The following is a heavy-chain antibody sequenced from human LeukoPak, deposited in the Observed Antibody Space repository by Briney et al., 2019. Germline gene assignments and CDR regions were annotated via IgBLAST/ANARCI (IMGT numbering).Heavy chain of an antibody. J-gene: IGHJ4*02. V-gene: IGHV4-39*01. CDR2: IYYSGST. CDR1: GGSISSYY. CDR3: ASADCSSTSCYHAFDY. D-gene: IGHD2-2*01. Sequence: PSETLSLTCTVSGGSISSYYWGWIRQPPGKGLEWIGSIYYSGSTYYNPSLKSRVTISVDTSKNQFSLKLSSVTAADTAVYYCASADCSSTSCYHAFDYWGQGTLVTVSS.